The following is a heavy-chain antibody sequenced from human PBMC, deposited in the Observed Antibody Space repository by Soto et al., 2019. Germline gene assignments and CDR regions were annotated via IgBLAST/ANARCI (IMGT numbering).Heavy chain of an antibody. V-gene: IGHV1-18*01. Sequence: WASVKVSCKASGYTFTSYGLSWVRQAPGQGLELMGWISAYNGNTNYAQKFQDRVTMTTDTSTSTAYMELRSLRSDDTAVYYYARSDRYYGGNTAYWGQGTLVTVSS. D-gene: IGHD4-17*01. CDR2: ISAYNGNT. CDR1: GYTFTSYG. CDR3: ARSDRYYGGNTAY. J-gene: IGHJ4*02.